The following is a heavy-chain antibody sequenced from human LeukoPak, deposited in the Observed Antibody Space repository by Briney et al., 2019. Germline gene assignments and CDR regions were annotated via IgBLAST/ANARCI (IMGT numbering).Heavy chain of an antibody. CDR1: GYTFTTYN. D-gene: IGHD2-21*02. CDR2: IIPIFGTA. V-gene: IGHV1-69*13. Sequence: SVKVSCKASGYTFTTYNINWVRQAPGQGLEWMGGIIPIFGTANYAQKFQGRVTITADESTSTAYMELSSVRSKDTAVYYCARVNCGGDCYSDRGAFDIWGQGTMVTVSS. J-gene: IGHJ3*02. CDR3: ARVNCGGDCYSDRGAFDI.